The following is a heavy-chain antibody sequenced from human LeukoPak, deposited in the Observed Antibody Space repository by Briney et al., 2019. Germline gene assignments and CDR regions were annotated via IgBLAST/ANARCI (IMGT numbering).Heavy chain of an antibody. J-gene: IGHJ4*02. Sequence: SVKVSCKASGYSFTTYDINWVRQATGQGLEWMGWMNLKSGYTGYAQKFQGRVTITRDTSTSTVYMELSSLRSEDTAVYYCARVAGSIDYWGQGTLVTVSS. D-gene: IGHD1-26*01. CDR1: GYSFTTYD. CDR3: ARVAGSIDY. CDR2: MNLKSGYT. V-gene: IGHV1-8*03.